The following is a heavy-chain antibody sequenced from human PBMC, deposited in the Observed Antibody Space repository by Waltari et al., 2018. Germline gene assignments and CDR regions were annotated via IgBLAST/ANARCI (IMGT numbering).Heavy chain of an antibody. CDR1: GFKFDDYA. J-gene: IGHJ6*02. CDR2: INWDASFV. CDR3: ARERNSLYYYAMDV. Sequence: EVQLVESGGLVVQPGGSLRLSCAASGFKFDDYARYWVRQAPGKGLEWVSFINWDASFVDYGDSVKGRIIVSRDNRKNSLYLQFNSLQPEDTALYYCARERNSLYYYAMDVWGQGTTVTVSS. V-gene: IGHV3-43D*03.